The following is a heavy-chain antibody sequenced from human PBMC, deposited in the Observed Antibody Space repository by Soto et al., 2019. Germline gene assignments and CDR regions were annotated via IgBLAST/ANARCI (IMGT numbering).Heavy chain of an antibody. CDR1: GGSISSGDYY. CDR2: NYYSGST. J-gene: IGHJ6*02. CDR3: ARGSSIAGLYYGMDV. D-gene: IGHD6-6*01. Sequence: SETLSLTCTVSGGSISSGDYYWSWIRQPPGKGLEWIGYNYYSGSTYYNPSLKSRVTISLDTSKNQLSLKLSSVTAADTAVYYCARGSSIAGLYYGMDVWGQGTTVTVSS. V-gene: IGHV4-30-4*01.